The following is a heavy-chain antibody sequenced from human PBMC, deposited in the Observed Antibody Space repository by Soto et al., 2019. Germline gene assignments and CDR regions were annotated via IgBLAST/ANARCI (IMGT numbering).Heavy chain of an antibody. D-gene: IGHD3-3*01. Sequence: SETLSLTCTVSGGSISTYYWSWIRQHPGKGLEWIGYIYYSGSTYYNPSLKSRVTISVDTSKNQFSLKLSSVTAADTAVYYCARVKITIFGVGKNWFDPWGQGTLVTVSS. J-gene: IGHJ5*02. CDR2: IYYSGST. CDR1: GGSISTYY. V-gene: IGHV4-59*06. CDR3: ARVKITIFGVGKNWFDP.